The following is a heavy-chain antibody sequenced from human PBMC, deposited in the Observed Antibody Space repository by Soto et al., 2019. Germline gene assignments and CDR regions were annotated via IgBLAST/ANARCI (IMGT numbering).Heavy chain of an antibody. CDR1: GGSFSGYS. V-gene: IGHV4-34*01. CDR2: INHTGST. CDR3: ARDAAVGLFDY. J-gene: IGHJ4*02. D-gene: IGHD1-26*01. Sequence: SETLSLTCAVYGGSFSGYSWTWIRQPPGTGLEWIGEINHTGSTNYNPSLKSRVTISVDTSKNQFSLKLTSVTAADTAVYYCARDAAVGLFDYWGQGTLVTVSS.